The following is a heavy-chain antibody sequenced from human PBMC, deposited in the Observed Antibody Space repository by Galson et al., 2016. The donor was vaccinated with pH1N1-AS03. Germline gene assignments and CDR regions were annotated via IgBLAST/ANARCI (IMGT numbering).Heavy chain of an antibody. CDR1: GFTVRTYD. V-gene: IGHV3-13*01. CDR2: IAAVGTT. J-gene: IGHJ6*04. D-gene: IGHD5-18*01. CDR3: AVWGYISNTHGLDV. Sequence: SLRLSCAASGFTVRTYDMHWVRQSAGGGLEWVSLIAAVGTTEYAGSVKGRFTIFRDNVKNSLYLQMNNLRAEDTALYYCAVWGYISNTHGLDVWGKGTTVTVSS.